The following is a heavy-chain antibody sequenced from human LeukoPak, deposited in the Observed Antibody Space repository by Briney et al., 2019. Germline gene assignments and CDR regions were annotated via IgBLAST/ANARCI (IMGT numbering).Heavy chain of an antibody. CDR1: GGSISSYY. Sequence: SETLSLTCTVSGGSISSYYWSWIRQPPGKGLEWIGYIYYSGSTNYNPSLKSRVTISVDTSKNQFSLKLSSVTAADTAVYYCARRYSYGRSYYYYMDVWGKGTTVTVSS. D-gene: IGHD5-18*01. CDR3: ARRYSYGRSYYYYMDV. J-gene: IGHJ6*03. V-gene: IGHV4-59*08. CDR2: IYYSGST.